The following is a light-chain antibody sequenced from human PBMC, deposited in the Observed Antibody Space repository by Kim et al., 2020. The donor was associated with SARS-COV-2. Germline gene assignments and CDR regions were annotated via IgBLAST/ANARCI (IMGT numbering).Light chain of an antibody. CDR1: QTISSW. CDR3: QQYHSYPYT. Sequence: SASVGDRVTITCRASQTISSWLAWYQQKPGKAPKLLIYDVSNLESGVPSRFSGSGSVTEFTLSISSLQPDDFATYYCQQYHSYPYTFGQGTKLEI. CDR2: DVS. V-gene: IGKV1-5*01. J-gene: IGKJ2*01.